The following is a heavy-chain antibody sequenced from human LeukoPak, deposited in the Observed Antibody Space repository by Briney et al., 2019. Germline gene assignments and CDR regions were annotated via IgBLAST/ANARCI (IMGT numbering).Heavy chain of an antibody. D-gene: IGHD1-26*01. CDR1: GYTFNSYD. V-gene: IGHV1-18*01. CDR2: ISTYNGNT. J-gene: IGHJ4*02. Sequence: ASVKVSCKASGYTFNSYDISWVRQAPGQGLEWMAWISTYNGNTNYAQKVQGRVTLTRDTSTSTAYMELRSLRSDDTAVYYCARVSRGVGLDYWGQGTLVTVSS. CDR3: ARVSRGVGLDY.